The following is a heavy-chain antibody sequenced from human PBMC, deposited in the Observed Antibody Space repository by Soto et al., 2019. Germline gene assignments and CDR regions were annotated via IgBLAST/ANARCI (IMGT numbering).Heavy chain of an antibody. D-gene: IGHD3-10*01. J-gene: IGHJ4*02. CDR2: IYYSGST. CDR1: GGSISSEY. Sequence: SETLSLTCTVSGGSISSEYRSWIRQPPGKGLEWIGYIYYSGSTNYNPSLKSRVTISVDTSKNQFSLKLSSVTAADTAVYYCAVSISMVRGVLESFYYWGQGTLVPVSA. CDR3: AVSISMVRGVLESFYY. V-gene: IGHV4-59*01.